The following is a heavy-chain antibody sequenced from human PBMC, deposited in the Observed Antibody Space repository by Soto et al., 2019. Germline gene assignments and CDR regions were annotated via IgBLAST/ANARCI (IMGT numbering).Heavy chain of an antibody. CDR1: GFICSRYG. J-gene: IGHJ3*02. V-gene: IGHV3-23*01. Sequence: GGALRLSCAVSGFICSRYGMSWVRQAAGKGLAWVSTILVAGSQHYEDSVQARFTISRDTSKNTVFLYMTSLPAGDTAVYYCAKATATGGGAFEIYGQGTMVT. D-gene: IGHD2-8*02. CDR3: AKATATGGGAFEI. CDR2: ILVAGSQ.